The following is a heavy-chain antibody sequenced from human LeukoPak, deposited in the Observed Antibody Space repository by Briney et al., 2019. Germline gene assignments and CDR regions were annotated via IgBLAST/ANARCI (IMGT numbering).Heavy chain of an antibody. Sequence: GQSLKISCAGSGYSFTSYYIGWVRQMPGKGLEWMGIIYPGDSDTRYSPSFQGQVTMSADKSINTAYLQWSSLKASDTAMYYCARRQGCSSTSCPPDSWGQGTLVTVSS. J-gene: IGHJ4*02. CDR2: IYPGDSDT. CDR3: ARRQGCSSTSCPPDS. V-gene: IGHV5-51*01. CDR1: GYSFTSYY. D-gene: IGHD2-2*01.